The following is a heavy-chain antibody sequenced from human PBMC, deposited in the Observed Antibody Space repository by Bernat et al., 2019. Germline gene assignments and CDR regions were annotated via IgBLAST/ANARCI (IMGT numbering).Heavy chain of an antibody. CDR2: ISAYNGDT. CDR1: GYTFNVYG. Sequence: QVQLVQSGAEVRKPGASVMLSCKASGYTFNVYGASWVRQAPGQGLEWMGWISAYNGDTKYAQKFQGRVTLTTDTSTNTAYMELTSLRSDDTALYYCARDGSKYCSSTSCYSAYYYYGMDVWGQGTTVTVSS. D-gene: IGHD2-2*02. CDR3: ARDGSKYCSSTSCYSAYYYYGMDV. J-gene: IGHJ6*02. V-gene: IGHV1-18*01.